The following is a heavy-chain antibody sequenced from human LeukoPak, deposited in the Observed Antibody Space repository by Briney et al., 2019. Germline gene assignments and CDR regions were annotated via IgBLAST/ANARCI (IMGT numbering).Heavy chain of an antibody. D-gene: IGHD6-19*01. CDR2: IRGSGGGT. V-gene: IGHV3-23*01. J-gene: IGHJ4*02. Sequence: PGGSLRLSCAASGFTFNSYAMSWVRQAPGKGLDWVSAIRGSGGGTYYADSVKGGFTISRDNSKNTLYLQMNSLRDEDTALCYCAKAGIGVVGYFDYWGQGTLVTVSS. CDR3: AKAGIGVVGYFDY. CDR1: GFTFNSYA.